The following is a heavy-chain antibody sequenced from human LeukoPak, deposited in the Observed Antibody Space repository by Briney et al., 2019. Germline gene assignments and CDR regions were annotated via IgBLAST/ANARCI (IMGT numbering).Heavy chain of an antibody. J-gene: IGHJ4*02. CDR2: VKHDGSEK. CDR3: ARDDGRVITDSYFDY. CDR1: GLTFSTYW. Sequence: PGGSLRLSCAVSGLTFSTYWMSWVRQAPGQGLEWVANVKHDGSEKYYVDSVKGRFTVSRDNSKNTLSLQMDNLRPEDTAVYYCARDDGRVITDSYFDYWGQGTLVSVSS. D-gene: IGHD1-14*01. V-gene: IGHV3-7*03.